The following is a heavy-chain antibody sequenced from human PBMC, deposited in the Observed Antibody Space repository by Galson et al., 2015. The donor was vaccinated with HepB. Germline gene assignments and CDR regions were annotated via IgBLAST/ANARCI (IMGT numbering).Heavy chain of an antibody. CDR3: ARELPEWLRGAFDY. CDR1: GGTFSSYT. CDR2: IIPILGIA. V-gene: IGHV1-69*04. D-gene: IGHD5-12*01. J-gene: IGHJ4*02. Sequence: SVKVSCKASGGTFSSYTISWVRQAPGQGLEWMGRIIPILGIANYAQKFQGRVTITADKSTSTAYMELSSLRSEDTAVYYCARELPEWLRGAFDYWGQGTLVTVSS.